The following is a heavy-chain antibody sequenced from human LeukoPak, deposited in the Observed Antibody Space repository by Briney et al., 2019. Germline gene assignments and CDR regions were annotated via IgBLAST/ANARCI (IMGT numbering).Heavy chain of an antibody. CDR1: GFTFSSYS. J-gene: IGHJ4*02. CDR2: ISGRGGST. D-gene: IGHD4-11*01. CDR3: AKDPYSNPLNFDY. V-gene: IGHV3-23*01. Sequence: GGSLRLSCAASGFTFSSYSMNWVRQAPGKGLEWVSAISGRGGSTYYADSVKGRFTISRDNSENTLYLQMNSLRAEDTAIYYCAKDPYSNPLNFDYWGQGTLVTVSS.